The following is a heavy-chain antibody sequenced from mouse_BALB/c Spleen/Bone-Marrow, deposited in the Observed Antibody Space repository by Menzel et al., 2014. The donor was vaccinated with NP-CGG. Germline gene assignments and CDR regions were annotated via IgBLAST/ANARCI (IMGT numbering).Heavy chain of an antibody. J-gene: IGHJ2*01. CDR3: TIGGFDY. V-gene: IGHV1S16*01. Sequence: SGAELVKPGASVKLSCKASGYTFTSYWMHCVKLRPGQGFEWIGEINPSNGGTNYNEKFKRKATLTVDKSSSTAYMQLSSLTSEDSAVYYCTIGGFDYWGQGTTLTVSS. CDR1: GYTFTSYW. CDR2: INPSNGGT.